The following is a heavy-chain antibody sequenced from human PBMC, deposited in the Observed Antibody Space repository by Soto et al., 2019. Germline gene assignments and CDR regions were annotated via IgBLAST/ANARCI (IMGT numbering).Heavy chain of an antibody. J-gene: IGHJ6*02. CDR1: GFTFSSYA. Sequence: GGSLRLSCAASGFTFSSYAMSWVRQAPGKGLEWVSAISGSGGSTYYADSVKGRFTISRDNSKNTLYPQMNSLRAEDTAVYYCAKSVGYSYGYYYYGMDVWGQGTTVTVSS. CDR2: ISGSGGST. D-gene: IGHD5-18*01. V-gene: IGHV3-23*01. CDR3: AKSVGYSYGYYYYGMDV.